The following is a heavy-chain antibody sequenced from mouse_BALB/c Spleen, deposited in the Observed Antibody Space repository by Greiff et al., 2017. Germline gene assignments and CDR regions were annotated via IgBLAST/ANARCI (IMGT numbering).Heavy chain of an antibody. CDR3: ARSGYGSSVDY. J-gene: IGHJ2*01. V-gene: IGHV5-17*02. Sequence: EVMLVESGGGLVQPGGSRKLSCAASGFTFSSFGMHWVRQAPEKGLEWVAYISSGSSTIYYADTVKGRFTISRDNPKNTLFLQMTSLRSEDTAMYYCARSGYGSSVDYWGQGTTLTVSS. CDR2: ISSGSSTI. D-gene: IGHD1-1*01. CDR1: GFTFSSFG.